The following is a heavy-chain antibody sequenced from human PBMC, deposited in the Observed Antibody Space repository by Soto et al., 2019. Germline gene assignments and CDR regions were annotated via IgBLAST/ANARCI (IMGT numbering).Heavy chain of an antibody. CDR2: INPGGGST. CDR1: GYTFTSYY. D-gene: IGHD1-26*01. J-gene: IGHJ4*01. V-gene: IGHV1-46*01. CDR3: ARPTVVGATVRYFFDY. Sequence: ASVKVSCKASGYTFTSYYIHWVRQAPGQGLEWMGVINPGGGSTSYAQKSKGRVTMTRDTSTSTVYMELSSLTSEDTAVYYCARPTVVGATVRYFFDYWGQGTLVTVSS.